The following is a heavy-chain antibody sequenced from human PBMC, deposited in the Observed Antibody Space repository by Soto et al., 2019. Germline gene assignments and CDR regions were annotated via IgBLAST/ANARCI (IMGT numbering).Heavy chain of an antibody. V-gene: IGHV3-15*07. CDR1: GFIFSNTW. D-gene: IGHD6-25*01. Sequence: EEQLVESGGGLVEPGGSLRLSCAASGFIFSNTWINWVRQAPGKGLEWVGRIKTKIEGGTTNYAAPVKGRFTVSGDDSKNTVYLHMNSLRTEDTDVYDCTADIPNISANYGMDVWGQGTTVTVSS. CDR3: TADIPNISANYGMDV. CDR2: IKTKIEGGTT. J-gene: IGHJ6*02.